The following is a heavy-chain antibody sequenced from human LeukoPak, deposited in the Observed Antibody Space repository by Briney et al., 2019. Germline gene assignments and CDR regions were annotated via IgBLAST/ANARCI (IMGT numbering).Heavy chain of an antibody. V-gene: IGHV3-21*01. Sequence: TGGSLRLSCAASGFTFSSYNMNWVRQPPGKGLEWVSSISSSSGHIHYADSVKGRFTISRDNANNSLYLKMNSLRDEDTAVYYCARDPGTVADPYFDYWGQGSLVTVSS. D-gene: IGHD6-19*01. CDR1: GFTFSSYN. CDR3: ARDPGTVADPYFDY. J-gene: IGHJ4*02. CDR2: ISSSSGHI.